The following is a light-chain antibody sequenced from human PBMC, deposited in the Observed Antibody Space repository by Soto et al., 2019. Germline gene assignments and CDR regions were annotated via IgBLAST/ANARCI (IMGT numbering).Light chain of an antibody. CDR1: QSISSW. V-gene: IGKV1-5*01. Sequence: DIQMTQSPSTLSASVGDRVTITCRASQSISSWLAWYQQKPGKAPKLLIYDASSLESAVPSRFSGSGSGTEFTLTIISLQPDDFTTYYCEQYNSYPWTFGQGTKVEIK. J-gene: IGKJ1*01. CDR3: EQYNSYPWT. CDR2: DAS.